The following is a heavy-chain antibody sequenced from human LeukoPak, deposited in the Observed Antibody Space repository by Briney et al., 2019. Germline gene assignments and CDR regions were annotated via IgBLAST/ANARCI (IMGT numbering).Heavy chain of an antibody. CDR1: GFTFSSYS. CDR3: ARGYSDILTGYSPYYFDY. Sequence: GGSLRLSCAASGFTFSSYSMNWVRQAPGRGLEWVSSSSSRSSYKYYADSVKGRFTISRDNAKTSLYLQMNSLRAEDTAVYYCARGYSDILTGYSPYYFDYWGQGTLVTVSS. D-gene: IGHD3-9*01. J-gene: IGHJ4*02. CDR2: SSSRSSYK. V-gene: IGHV3-21*01.